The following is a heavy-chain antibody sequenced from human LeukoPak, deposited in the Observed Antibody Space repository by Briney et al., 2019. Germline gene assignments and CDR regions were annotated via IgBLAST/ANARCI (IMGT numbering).Heavy chain of an antibody. D-gene: IGHD2-2*01. J-gene: IGHJ4*02. CDR1: GFTFGDYA. V-gene: IGHV3-49*04. CDR2: IRSKAHGGAT. CDR3: TGKRGYCSITSCLGGDY. Sequence: GGSLRLSCTASGFTFGDYAMSWVRQAPGKGLEWVGFIRSKAHGGATEYAASVKGRFSISRDDSKSIAYLQMNSLKTEDTAVYYCTGKRGYCSITSCLGGDYWGQGTLVTVSS.